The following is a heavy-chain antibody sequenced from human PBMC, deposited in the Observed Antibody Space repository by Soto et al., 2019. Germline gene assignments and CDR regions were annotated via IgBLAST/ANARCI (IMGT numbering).Heavy chain of an antibody. D-gene: IGHD5-18*01. CDR1: GFTFSSYA. V-gene: IGHV3-30-3*01. CDR3: ARYSYGYERSAFDI. J-gene: IGHJ3*02. Sequence: QVQLVESGGGVVQPGRSLRLSCAASGFTFSSYAMHWVRQAPGKGLEWVAVISYDGSNKYYADSVKGRFTISRDNSKNTLYLQMNSLRAEDTAGYYCARYSYGYERSAFDIWGQGTMVTVSS. CDR2: ISYDGSNK.